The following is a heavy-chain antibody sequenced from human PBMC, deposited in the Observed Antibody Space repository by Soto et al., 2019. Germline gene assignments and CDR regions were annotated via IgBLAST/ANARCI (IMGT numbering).Heavy chain of an antibody. J-gene: IGHJ4*02. CDR3: ASVLSYYERSALPAFPGYFDY. CDR1: GGSISRGGYY. Sequence: QGQLQESGPGLVKPSQTLSLTCTVSGGSISRGGYYWSWISQHPGKVLEWIGYIYYSGSTYDNPYLQSRVTISVYTSKNQCSLKLRSVTAADTAVSYCASVLSYYERSALPAFPGYFDYWGQGPLVTVSS. CDR2: IYYSGST. V-gene: IGHV4-31*03. D-gene: IGHD3-22*01.